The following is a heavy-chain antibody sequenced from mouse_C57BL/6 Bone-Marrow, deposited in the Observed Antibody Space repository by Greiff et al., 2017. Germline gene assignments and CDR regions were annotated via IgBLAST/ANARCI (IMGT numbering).Heavy chain of an antibody. CDR3: AALGLWFAY. Sequence: QVQLQQSGAELARPGASVKLSCKASGYTFTSYGISWVKQRTGQGLEWIGEIYPRSGNTYYNEKFKGKATLTADKSSSTAYMELRSLTSEDSAVYFCAALGLWFAYWGQGTLVTVSA. D-gene: IGHD4-1*01. V-gene: IGHV1-81*01. CDR1: GYTFTSYG. CDR2: IYPRSGNT. J-gene: IGHJ3*01.